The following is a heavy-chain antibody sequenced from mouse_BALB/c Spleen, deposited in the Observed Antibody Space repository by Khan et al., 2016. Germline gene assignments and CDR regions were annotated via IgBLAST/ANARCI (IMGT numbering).Heavy chain of an antibody. CDR1: GYSITSDYA. V-gene: IGHV3-2*02. CDR2: ISYSGGT. D-gene: IGHD2-4*01. Sequence: EVQLQESGPGLVKPSQSLSLTCPVTGYSITSDYAWNWIRQFPGNKLEWMGYISYSGGTSYNPSLKSRISITRDTSKNQFFLQLNSVTTEDTATYYCARGITTFAYWGQGTLVTVSA. J-gene: IGHJ3*01. CDR3: ARGITTFAY.